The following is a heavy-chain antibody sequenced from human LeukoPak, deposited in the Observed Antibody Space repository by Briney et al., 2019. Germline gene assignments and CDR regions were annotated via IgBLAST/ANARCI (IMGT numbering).Heavy chain of an antibody. V-gene: IGHV1-3*01. D-gene: IGHD4-11*01. Sequence: ASVKVSCKASGYTFTSYAMHWVRQAPGQRLEWMGWINAGNGNTKYSQKFQGRVTITRVTSASTAYMELSSLRPEDTAVYYCARVQIYIGAFDIWGQGTMVTVSS. CDR3: ARVQIYIGAFDI. J-gene: IGHJ3*02. CDR1: GYTFTSYA. CDR2: INAGNGNT.